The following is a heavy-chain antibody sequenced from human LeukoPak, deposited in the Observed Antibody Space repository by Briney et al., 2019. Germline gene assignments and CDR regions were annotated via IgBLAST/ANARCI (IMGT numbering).Heavy chain of an antibody. CDR2: ISAYNGNT. CDR3: ARDTPDPTPQGVLLWFGELLSGNHRSLDY. J-gene: IGHJ4*02. D-gene: IGHD3-10*01. V-gene: IGHV1-18*01. CDR1: GYTFTSYG. Sequence: ASVKVSCKASGYTFTSYGISWVRQAPGQGVEWMGWISAYNGNTNYAQKLQGRVTMTTDTSTSTAYMELRSLRSDDTAVYYCARDTPDPTPQGVLLWFGELLSGNHRSLDYWGQGTLVTVSS.